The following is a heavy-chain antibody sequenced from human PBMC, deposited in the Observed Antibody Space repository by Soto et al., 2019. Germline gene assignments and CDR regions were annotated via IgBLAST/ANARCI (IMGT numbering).Heavy chain of an antibody. D-gene: IGHD2-21*02. CDR1: GYTFTSYA. J-gene: IGHJ4*02. CDR2: INAGNGNT. Sequence: QVQLVQSGAEVKKPGASVKVSCKASGYTFTSYAMHWVRQAPGQRLEWTGWINAGNGNTKYSQKFQGRVTITRDTSASTAYMELSSLRSEDTAVYCCARSIVVVPAADYWGQGTLVTVSS. CDR3: ARSIVVVPAADY. V-gene: IGHV1-3*01.